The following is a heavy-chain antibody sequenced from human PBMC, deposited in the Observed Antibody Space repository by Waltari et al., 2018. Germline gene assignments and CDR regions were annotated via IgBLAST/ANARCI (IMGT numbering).Heavy chain of an antibody. Sequence: QVQLQQWGAGLLKPSETLSLTCAVYGGSFSGYYWSWIRQPPGKGLEWIGEINHSGSTNDNPSLKSRVTISVDTSKNQFSLKLSSVTAADTAVYYCARVVVVAATGGAFDIWGQGTMVTVSS. CDR1: GGSFSGYY. D-gene: IGHD2-15*01. CDR2: INHSGST. CDR3: ARVVVVAATGGAFDI. J-gene: IGHJ3*02. V-gene: IGHV4-34*01.